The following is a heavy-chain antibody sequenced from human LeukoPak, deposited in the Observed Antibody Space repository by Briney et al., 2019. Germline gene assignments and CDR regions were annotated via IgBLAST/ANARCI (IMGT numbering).Heavy chain of an antibody. CDR2: IYSSGPT. Sequence: SQTLSLTCTVSGDSTSSGGVYWNWIRQRPGTGLEWIGYIYSSGPTYHNPSPKSRVSMSVDPSKNQFSLNLGSVTAADTAVYYCARGLNAQDDLDAFDIWGQGTVVTVSS. CDR3: ARGLNAQDDLDAFDI. V-gene: IGHV4-31*03. J-gene: IGHJ3*02. D-gene: IGHD1-1*01. CDR1: GDSTSSGGVY.